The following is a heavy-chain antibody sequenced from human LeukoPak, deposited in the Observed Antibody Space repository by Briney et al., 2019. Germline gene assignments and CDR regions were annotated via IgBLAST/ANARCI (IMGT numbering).Heavy chain of an antibody. Sequence: SVKVSCKASGGPFSSYTISWERQAPGQGLEWMGRIIPILGIANYAQKFQGRVTITADKSTSTAYMELSSLRSEDTAVYYCARDAYCSGGSCYGNNWFDPWGQGTLVTVSS. D-gene: IGHD2-15*01. CDR2: IIPILGIA. CDR3: ARDAYCSGGSCYGNNWFDP. V-gene: IGHV1-69*04. J-gene: IGHJ5*02. CDR1: GGPFSSYT.